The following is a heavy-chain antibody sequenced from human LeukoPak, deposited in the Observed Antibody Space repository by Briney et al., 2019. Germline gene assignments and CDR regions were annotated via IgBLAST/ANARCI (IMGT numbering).Heavy chain of an antibody. V-gene: IGHV3-23*01. Sequence: GGSLRLSCAASGFTFSSYAMSWVRQAPGKGLEWVSTISGSGGSTYYADSVKSRFTISRDNSKNTLYLQMNSLRAEDTAVYYCATTVVVMVFDYWGQGTLVTVSS. CDR3: ATTVVVMVFDY. CDR1: GFTFSSYA. CDR2: ISGSGGST. J-gene: IGHJ4*02. D-gene: IGHD3-22*01.